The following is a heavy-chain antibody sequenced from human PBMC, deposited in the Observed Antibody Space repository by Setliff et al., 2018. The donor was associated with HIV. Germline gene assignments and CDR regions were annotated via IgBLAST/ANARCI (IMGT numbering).Heavy chain of an antibody. CDR3: AKTYNWNDVHYYYMDV. V-gene: IGHV3-23*01. D-gene: IGHD1-1*01. CDR1: GFTFSNYS. CDR2: INWNGGST. Sequence: GGSLRLSCAASGFTFSNYSMNWVRQTPGKGLEWVSGINWNGGSTYNADSVKGRFTISRDNSKNTLYLQMNSLRAEDTAVYYCAKTYNWNDVHYYYMDVWGKGTTVTVSS. J-gene: IGHJ6*03.